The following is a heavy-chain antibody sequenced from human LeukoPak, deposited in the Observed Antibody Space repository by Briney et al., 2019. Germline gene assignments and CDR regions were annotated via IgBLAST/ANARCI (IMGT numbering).Heavy chain of an antibody. CDR3: ARGRRYCSGGSCYSPNFDY. CDR2: INPDGSDK. Sequence: GGSLRLSCAASGLLFSNNWMTWVRQAPGKGLEWLANINPDGSDKSYVDSMKGRFAISRDNAKNSLYLQMNSLRAEDTAVYYCARGRRYCSGGSCYSPNFDYWGQGTLVTVSS. J-gene: IGHJ4*02. CDR1: GLLFSNNW. D-gene: IGHD2-15*01. V-gene: IGHV3-7*01.